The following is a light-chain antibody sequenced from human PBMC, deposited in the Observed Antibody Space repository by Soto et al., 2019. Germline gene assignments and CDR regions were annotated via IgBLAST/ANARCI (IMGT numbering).Light chain of an antibody. CDR3: QQSYSTPWT. J-gene: IGKJ1*01. Sequence: QMTQSPSSLSASVGDRVTITCRASQSISKDLNWYQQKPGEAPMLLIYDASTLQGGVPSRFSGAVSGTDFTLTISNLQPEDFATYFCQQSYSTPWTFGLGTKVDIK. CDR2: DAS. CDR1: QSISKD. V-gene: IGKV1-39*01.